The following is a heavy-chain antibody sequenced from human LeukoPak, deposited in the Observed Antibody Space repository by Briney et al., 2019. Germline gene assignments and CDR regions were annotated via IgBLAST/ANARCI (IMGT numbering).Heavy chain of an antibody. J-gene: IGHJ4*02. CDR2: INPNSGGT. Sequence: VASVKVSCKASGYTFTGYYMHWVRQAPGQGLEWMGWINPNSGGTNYAQKFQGRVTMTRDTSISTAYMELRSLRSDDTAVYYCARGFRYSSSSEDYWGQGTLVTVSS. D-gene: IGHD6-6*01. CDR1: GYTFTGYY. CDR3: ARGFRYSSSSEDY. V-gene: IGHV1-2*02.